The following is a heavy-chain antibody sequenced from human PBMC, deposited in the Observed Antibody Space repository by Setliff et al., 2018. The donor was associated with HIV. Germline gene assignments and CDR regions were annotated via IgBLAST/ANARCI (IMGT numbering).Heavy chain of an antibody. CDR3: ARDRGVYCRSTNCYSPVDAFDI. CDR2: ISAYNGNT. D-gene: IGHD2-2*01. Sequence: ASVKVSCKASGYTLTSYGISWVRQAPGQGLEWMGWISAYNGNTNYAQKVQGRVTMATDTSTSTAYMELRSLRSDDTAVYYCARDRGVYCRSTNCYSPVDAFDIWGQGTMVTVSS. J-gene: IGHJ3*02. CDR1: GYTLTSYG. V-gene: IGHV1-18*01.